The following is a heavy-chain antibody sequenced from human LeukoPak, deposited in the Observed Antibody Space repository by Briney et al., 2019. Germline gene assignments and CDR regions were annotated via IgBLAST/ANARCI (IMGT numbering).Heavy chain of an antibody. J-gene: IGHJ4*02. Sequence: PGGSLRLSCAASGFTFNTYWMHWVRQAPGKGLVWVSRINSDGRSTSYADSVKGRFTISRDNAKKTLYLQMNSLRAEETAVYYCARDQGGATRIDYWGQGTPVTVSS. CDR2: INSDGRST. D-gene: IGHD1-26*01. V-gene: IGHV3-74*01. CDR1: GFTFNTYW. CDR3: ARDQGGATRIDY.